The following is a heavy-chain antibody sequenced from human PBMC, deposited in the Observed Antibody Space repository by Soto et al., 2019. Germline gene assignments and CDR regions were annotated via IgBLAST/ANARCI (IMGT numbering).Heavy chain of an antibody. CDR2: IIPIFGTA. J-gene: IGHJ3*02. CDR3: AIVSGYLYAFDI. CDR1: GGTFSSYA. D-gene: IGHD3-22*01. Sequence: SVKVSCKASGGTFSSYAISWVRQAPGQGLEWMGGIIPIFGTANYAQEFQGRVTITADESTSTAYMELSSLRSEDTAVYYCAIVSGYLYAFDIWGQGTMVTVSS. V-gene: IGHV1-69*13.